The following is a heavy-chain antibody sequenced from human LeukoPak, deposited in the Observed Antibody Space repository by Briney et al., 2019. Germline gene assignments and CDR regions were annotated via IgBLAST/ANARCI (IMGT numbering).Heavy chain of an antibody. CDR3: ARDGIAAAGPLPFDY. V-gene: IGHV3-21*01. Sequence: TGGSLRLSCAASGFTFSSYSMNWVRRAPGKGLEWVSSISSSRSYIYYADSVKGRFIISRDNAKNSLYLQMNSLRAEDTAVYYCARDGIAAAGPLPFDYWGQGTLVTVSS. J-gene: IGHJ4*02. D-gene: IGHD6-13*01. CDR2: ISSSRSYI. CDR1: GFTFSSYS.